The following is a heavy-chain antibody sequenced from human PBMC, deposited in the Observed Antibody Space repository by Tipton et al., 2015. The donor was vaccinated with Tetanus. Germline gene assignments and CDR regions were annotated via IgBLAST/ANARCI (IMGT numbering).Heavy chain of an antibody. Sequence: SLRLSCVASGFTFSSYPMAWVRQAPGKGLEWVSGIAGSSVSTYYRDSVRGRFTISRDDSSNTLYLQMNSLRPEDTAVYFCAKDHFRDAFDIWGQGTMVTVSS. CDR2: IAGSSVST. V-gene: IGHV3-23*01. CDR1: GFTFSSYP. CDR3: AKDHFRDAFDI. D-gene: IGHD3-3*02. J-gene: IGHJ3*02.